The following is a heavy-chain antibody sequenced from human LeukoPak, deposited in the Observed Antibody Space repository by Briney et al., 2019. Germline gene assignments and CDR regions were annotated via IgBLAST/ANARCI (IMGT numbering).Heavy chain of an antibody. CDR3: ARELATVTTYYYYYGMDV. CDR1: GYTFASYD. D-gene: IGHD4-17*01. CDR2: MNPNSGNT. V-gene: IGHV1-8*01. J-gene: IGHJ6*02. Sequence: ASVKVSCKASGYTFASYDINWVRQATGQGLEWMGWMNPNSGNTGYAQKFQGRVTMTRNTSISTAYMELSSLRSEDTAVYYCARELATVTTYYYYYGMDVWDQGTTVTVSS.